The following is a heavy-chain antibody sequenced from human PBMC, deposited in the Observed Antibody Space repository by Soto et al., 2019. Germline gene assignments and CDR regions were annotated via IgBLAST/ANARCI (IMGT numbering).Heavy chain of an antibody. J-gene: IGHJ4*02. CDR3: AKRSGNLAAAGKKFDY. CDR1: GFTFSSYA. D-gene: IGHD6-13*01. V-gene: IGHV3-23*01. CDR2: ISGSGGST. Sequence: GSLRLSCAASGFTFSSYAMSWVRQAPGKGLEWVSAISGSGGSTYYADSVKGRFTISRDNSKNTLYLQMNSLRAEDTAVYYCAKRSGNLAAAGKKFDYWGQGTLVTVSS.